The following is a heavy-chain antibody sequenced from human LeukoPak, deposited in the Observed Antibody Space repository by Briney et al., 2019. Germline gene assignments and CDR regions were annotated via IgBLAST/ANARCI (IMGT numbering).Heavy chain of an antibody. Sequence: PGGSLRLSCEASGVTFSSYVMSWVRQAPGKGPEWVSGISGSGGGTYYADSVKGRFAISRDNSKNTLYLQMNSLRAEDTAVYYCAKDQRYSSGWYRGIARRYGMDVWGQGTTVTVSS. CDR2: ISGSGGGT. J-gene: IGHJ6*02. V-gene: IGHV3-23*01. D-gene: IGHD6-19*01. CDR3: AKDQRYSSGWYRGIARRYGMDV. CDR1: GVTFSSYV.